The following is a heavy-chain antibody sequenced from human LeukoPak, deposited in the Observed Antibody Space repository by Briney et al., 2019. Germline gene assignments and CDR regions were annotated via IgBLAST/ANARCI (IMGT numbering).Heavy chain of an antibody. D-gene: IGHD3-10*01. J-gene: IGHJ4*02. V-gene: IGHV4-34*01. CDR2: INHSGST. Sequence: SETLSLTCTVSGGSNSSYYWSWIRQPPGKGLEWIGEINHSGSTNYNPSLKSRVTIPVDTSKNQFSLKLSSVTAADTAVYYCAREGLQYGSGTAESDYWGQGTLVTVAS. CDR3: AREGLQYGSGTAESDY. CDR1: GGSNSSYY.